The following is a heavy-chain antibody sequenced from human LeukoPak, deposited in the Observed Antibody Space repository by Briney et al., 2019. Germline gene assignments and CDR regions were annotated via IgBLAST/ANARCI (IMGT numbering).Heavy chain of an antibody. Sequence: SETLSLTCTVSGGSISSSSYYWGWIRQPPGKGLEWIGSIYYSGSTYYNPSLKSRVTISVDTSKNQFSLKLSSVTAADTAVYYCARLGYCSGGSCNWGQGTRVTVSS. CDR2: IYYSGST. CDR1: GGSISSSSYY. CDR3: ARLGYCSGGSCN. D-gene: IGHD2-15*01. V-gene: IGHV4-39*01. J-gene: IGHJ4*02.